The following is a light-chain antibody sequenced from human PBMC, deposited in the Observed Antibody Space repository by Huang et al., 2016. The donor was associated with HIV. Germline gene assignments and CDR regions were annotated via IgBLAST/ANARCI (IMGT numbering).Light chain of an antibody. V-gene: IGKV3-15*01. J-gene: IGKJ2*01. Sequence: ERVLTQSPVTLSASPGERATLSCRASQGVSSNLACYQQKPGQAPRLLMHDASTRAADIPAMFSGSGSDIEFTLTISSLQSEDSAVYYCQQYNNWPRTFGQGTKLEIK. CDR1: QGVSSN. CDR2: DAS. CDR3: QQYNNWPRT.